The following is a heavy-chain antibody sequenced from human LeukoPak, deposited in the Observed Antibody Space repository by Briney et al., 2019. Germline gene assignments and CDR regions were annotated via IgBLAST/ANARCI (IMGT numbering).Heavy chain of an antibody. Sequence: GGSLRLSCAASGFTFSSYAMSWVRQAPGKGLEWVSAISDSGGSTYYADSVKGRFTISRDNSKSTLYLQMNSLRAEDTAIYYCAKTWGNSAWQPLDYWGQGTLVAVSS. CDR1: GFTFSSYA. V-gene: IGHV3-23*01. D-gene: IGHD6-19*01. CDR2: ISDSGGST. CDR3: AKTWGNSAWQPLDY. J-gene: IGHJ4*02.